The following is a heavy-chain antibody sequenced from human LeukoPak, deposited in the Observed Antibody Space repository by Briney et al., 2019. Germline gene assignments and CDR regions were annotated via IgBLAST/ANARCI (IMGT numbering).Heavy chain of an antibody. V-gene: IGHV4-34*01. CDR1: GGSFGGYY. D-gene: IGHD1-1*01. CDR2: INHSGST. J-gene: IGHJ6*02. Sequence: SETLSLTCAVYGGSFGGYYWSWIRQPPGKGLEWIGEINHSGSTNYNPSLKSRVTISVDTSKNQFSLKLSSVTAADTAVYYCARRQRPNYGMDVWGQGTTVTVSS. CDR3: ARRQRPNYGMDV.